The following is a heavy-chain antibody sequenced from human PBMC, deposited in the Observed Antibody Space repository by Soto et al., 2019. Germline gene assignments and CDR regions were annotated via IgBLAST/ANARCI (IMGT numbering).Heavy chain of an antibody. CDR2: TYYRSRWYS. CDR3: ARSEEDTDYYYYGMDV. Sequence: SPTLSLTCAISGDSVSSNSAAWNWIRQSPSRGLEWLGRTYYRSRWYSDYAVSVRSRIDINADTSKNQVSLQLNSVTPEDTAVYYCARSEEDTDYYYYGMDVWGQGTTVTVSS. D-gene: IGHD2-15*01. V-gene: IGHV6-1*01. CDR1: GDSVSSNSAA. J-gene: IGHJ6*02.